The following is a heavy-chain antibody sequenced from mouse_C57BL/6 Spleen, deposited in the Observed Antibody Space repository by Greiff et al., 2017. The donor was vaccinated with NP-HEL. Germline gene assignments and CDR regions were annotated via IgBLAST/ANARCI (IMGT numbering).Heavy chain of an antibody. J-gene: IGHJ1*03. CDR1: GYAFSSSW. Sequence: VKLQESGPELVKPGASVKISCKASGYAFSSSWMNWVKQRLGKGLEWIGRIYPGDGDTNYNGKFKGKATLTADKSSSTAYMQLSSLTSEDSAVYFCARYFDVWGTGTTVTVSS. CDR2: IYPGDGDT. V-gene: IGHV1-82*01. CDR3: ARYFDV.